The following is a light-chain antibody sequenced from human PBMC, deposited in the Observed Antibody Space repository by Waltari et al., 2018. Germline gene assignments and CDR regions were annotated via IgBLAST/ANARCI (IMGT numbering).Light chain of an antibody. J-gene: IGKJ4*01. CDR2: DAS. CDR3: HHRSTWSLT. V-gene: IGKV3-11*01. CDR1: PGINNY. Sequence: IVLTQSPATLSLSPGERATPPCRASPGINNYLAWYQHKPGQPPRPPIYDASNRATGVPARFSGGGSGTDFTLTISSLDPEDFAVYYCHHRSTWSLTFGGGTEVEI.